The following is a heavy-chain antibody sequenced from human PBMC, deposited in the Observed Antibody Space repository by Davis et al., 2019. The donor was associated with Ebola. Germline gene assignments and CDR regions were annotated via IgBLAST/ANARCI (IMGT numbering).Heavy chain of an antibody. D-gene: IGHD2-15*01. CDR1: GYTFTSYY. V-gene: IGHV1-46*01. CDR2: INPSGGST. J-gene: IGHJ5*02. Sequence: ASVKVSCKASGYTFTSYYMHWVRQAPGQGLEWMGIINPSGGSTSYAQKFQGRVTMTRDTSTSTVYMELSSLRSEDTAVYYCARTTYCSGGSCYSANWFDPWGQGTLVTVSS. CDR3: ARTTYCSGGSCYSANWFDP.